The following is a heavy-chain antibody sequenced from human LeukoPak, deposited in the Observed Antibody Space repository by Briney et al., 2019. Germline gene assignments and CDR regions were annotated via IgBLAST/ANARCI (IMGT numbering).Heavy chain of an antibody. Sequence: PGGSLRLSCAASGLTFSSSEIHWVRQTPEKGLEWLSYSSSDGTTEYYADSVKGRFTISRDNAKNSLYLQMNSLSGDDTAVYYFTSASRWGQGTLVTVSS. CDR1: GLTFSSSE. J-gene: IGHJ3*01. V-gene: IGHV3-48*03. CDR3: TSASR. CDR2: SSSDGTTE.